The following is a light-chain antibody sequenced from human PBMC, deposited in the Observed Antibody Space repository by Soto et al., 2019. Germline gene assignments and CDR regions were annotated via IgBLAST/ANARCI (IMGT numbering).Light chain of an antibody. V-gene: IGKV3-20*01. CDR1: QSVNSRY. J-gene: IGKJ5*01. CDR3: QQYGRPPRAT. CDR2: EAS. Sequence: EIVMTQSPATLSGSPGERATLSCRASQSVNSRYIAWYQVKPGQAPRLLIYEASSRATGIPDRFSGGGSGTDFTLSISKVEPEDFAVYYCQQYGRPPRATFGQGTCLEIK.